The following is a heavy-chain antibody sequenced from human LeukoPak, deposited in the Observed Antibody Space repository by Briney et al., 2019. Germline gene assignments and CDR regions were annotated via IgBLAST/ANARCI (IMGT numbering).Heavy chain of an antibody. CDR2: ISGSGGTT. J-gene: IGHJ4*02. CDR1: GFTFSNYA. D-gene: IGHD4-23*01. CDR3: ARDFYGGRTEYYFDS. Sequence: PGGSLRLSCAASGFTFSNYAMSWVRRAPGKGLEWVSAISGSGGTTNFADSVKGRFTISRGNSKNTLYLQLNSLRVDDTAVYYCARDFYGGRTEYYFDSWGQGTLVTVSS. V-gene: IGHV3-23*01.